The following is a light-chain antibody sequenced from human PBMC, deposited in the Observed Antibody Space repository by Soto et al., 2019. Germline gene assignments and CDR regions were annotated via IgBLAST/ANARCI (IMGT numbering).Light chain of an antibody. CDR3: QQYGSSPYT. CDR2: DAS. Sequence: EIVLTQSPDTLSLSPGDRATLSCRASQSVRSTYLAWYQQKPGQAPRLLIYDASNRATDIPDRFSGSGSGTDFALTISRLEPEDFAVYFCQQYGSSPYTFGRGTKVEIK. J-gene: IGKJ2*01. CDR1: QSVRSTY. V-gene: IGKV3-20*01.